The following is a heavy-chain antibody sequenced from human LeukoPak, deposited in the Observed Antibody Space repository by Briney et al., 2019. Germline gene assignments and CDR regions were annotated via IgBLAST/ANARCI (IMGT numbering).Heavy chain of an antibody. Sequence: GGSLRLSCAASGFTFSSYWMHWVRQAPGKGLVWVSRINSDGSSTSYADSVKGRFTISRDNAKNSLYLQMNSLRAEDTAVYYCATEPPSGWYTANRFDPWGQGTLVTVSS. CDR2: INSDGSST. D-gene: IGHD6-19*01. CDR1: GFTFSSYW. CDR3: ATEPPSGWYTANRFDP. V-gene: IGHV3-74*01. J-gene: IGHJ5*02.